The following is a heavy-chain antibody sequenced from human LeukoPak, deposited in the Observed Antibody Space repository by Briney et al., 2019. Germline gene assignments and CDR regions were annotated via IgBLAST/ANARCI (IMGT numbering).Heavy chain of an antibody. CDR2: ISGSGGST. D-gene: IGHD2-15*01. CDR1: GFTFSNYA. J-gene: IGHJ4*02. CDR3: AKGCGGSCYSEFDY. V-gene: IGHV3-23*01. Sequence: GGSLRLSCAAPGFTFSNYAMSWVRQAPGKGLECVSGISGSGGSTYYADSVKGRFTISRDNSKNTLYLQMNSLRAEDTAIYYCAKGCGGSCYSEFDYWGQGTLVTVSS.